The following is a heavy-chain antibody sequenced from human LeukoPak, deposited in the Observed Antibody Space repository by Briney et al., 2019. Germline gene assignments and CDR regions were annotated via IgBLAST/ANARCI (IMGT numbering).Heavy chain of an antibody. D-gene: IGHD1-20*01. CDR3: VRDALNWNYDY. CDR2: ISPTSGDT. J-gene: IGHJ4*02. V-gene: IGHV1-2*02. Sequence: ASVKVSCKASGYTFTDYYMHWVRQAPGQGLEWMGWISPTSGDTRNAQRFQGRVTMTRDMSISTAYMELGRLRSDDTAVYYCVRDALNWNYDYWGQGTLVAVSS. CDR1: GYTFTDYY.